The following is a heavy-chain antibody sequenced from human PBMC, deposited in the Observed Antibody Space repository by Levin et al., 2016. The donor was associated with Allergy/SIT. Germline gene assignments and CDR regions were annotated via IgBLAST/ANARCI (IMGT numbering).Heavy chain of an antibody. Sequence: GESLKISCAASGFTFSSYEMNWVRQAPGKGLEWVSYISSSGSTIYYADSVKGRFTISRDNAKNSLYLQMNSLRAEDTAVYYCARDDSSSWYEVGSYGMDVWGQGTTVTVSS. CDR3: ARDDSSSWYEVGSYGMDV. CDR1: GFTFSSYE. D-gene: IGHD6-13*01. CDR2: ISSSGSTI. J-gene: IGHJ6*02. V-gene: IGHV3-48*03.